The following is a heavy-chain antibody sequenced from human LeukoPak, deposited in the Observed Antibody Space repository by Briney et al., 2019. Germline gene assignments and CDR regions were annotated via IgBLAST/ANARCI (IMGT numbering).Heavy chain of an antibody. V-gene: IGHV4-61*02. CDR1: GGSISSGSYY. Sequence: SETLSLTCIVSGGSISSGSYYWSWIRQPAGKGLEWIGRIYTSGSTNYNPSLKSRVTISVDTSKNQFSLKLSSVTAADTAVYYCAREHSSGWYYWFDPWGQGTLVTVSS. J-gene: IGHJ5*02. CDR3: AREHSSGWYYWFDP. D-gene: IGHD6-19*01. CDR2: IYTSGST.